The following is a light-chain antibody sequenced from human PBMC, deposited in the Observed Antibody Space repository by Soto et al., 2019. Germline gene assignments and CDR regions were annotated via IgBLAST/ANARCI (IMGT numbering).Light chain of an antibody. CDR1: SSDVGGYNY. V-gene: IGLV2-14*01. Sequence: QSALTQPASVSGSPGQSITISCTGTSSDVGGYNYLSWYQQHPGKAPRVMIYEVSNRPSGVSNRFSGSKSGNTASLNISGLQAEDEDDYFCSSYTTSGTPVFGGGTKLTVL. CDR3: SSYTTSGTPV. J-gene: IGLJ3*02. CDR2: EVS.